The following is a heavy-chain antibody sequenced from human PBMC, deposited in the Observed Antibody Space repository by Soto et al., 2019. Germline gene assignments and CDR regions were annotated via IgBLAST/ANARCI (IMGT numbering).Heavy chain of an antibody. J-gene: IGHJ6*02. CDR1: GFTFSSYS. CDR3: ARTRITMVRGVPYGMDV. V-gene: IGHV3-21*01. CDR2: ISSSSSYI. D-gene: IGHD3-10*01. Sequence: LRLSCAASGFTFSSYSMNWVRQAPGKGLEWVSSISSSSSYIYYADSVKGRFTISRDNAKNSLYLQMNSLRAEDTAVYYCARTRITMVRGVPYGMDVWGQGTTVTVSS.